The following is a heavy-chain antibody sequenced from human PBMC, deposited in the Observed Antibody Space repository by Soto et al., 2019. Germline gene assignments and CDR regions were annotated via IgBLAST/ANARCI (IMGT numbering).Heavy chain of an antibody. Sequence: SETLSLTCSVSGGSVNSGNYYWSWLRQSPGKGLEYIGYIYFSGTTNYNPSLKSRLTISMDTSKNHFSLNLTSVTAADTAVYYCARADVVVVLTADHPGGLNVWGQGTSVTVSS. D-gene: IGHD2-15*01. CDR3: ARADVVVVLTADHPGGLNV. CDR1: GGSVNSGNYY. CDR2: IYFSGTT. V-gene: IGHV4-61*03. J-gene: IGHJ6*02.